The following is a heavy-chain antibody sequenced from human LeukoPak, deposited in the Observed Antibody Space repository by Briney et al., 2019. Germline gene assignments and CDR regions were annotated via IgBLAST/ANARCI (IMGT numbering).Heavy chain of an antibody. CDR2: INGDGSTT. Sequence: GGSLRVSCAASGFTFSSYWMHWVRQAPGKGVVWVSRINGDGSTTTYADSVTGRFTISRDNAKNTQYLQMNRPGAEDTAVYYCARVSIGAWYFDLWGRGTLVTVSS. CDR3: ARVSIGAWYFDL. V-gene: IGHV3-74*01. CDR1: GFTFSSYW. J-gene: IGHJ2*01. D-gene: IGHD3-16*01.